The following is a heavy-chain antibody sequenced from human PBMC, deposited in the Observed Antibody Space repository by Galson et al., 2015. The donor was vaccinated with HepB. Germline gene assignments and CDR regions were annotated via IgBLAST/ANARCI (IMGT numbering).Heavy chain of an antibody. CDR1: GGSLNDFA. CDR3: ALTPPTIISGVCDL. CDR2: VVPIVGVV. J-gene: IGHJ5*02. Sequence: SVKVSCKASGGSLNDFAFNWVRQAPGQGLEWMGRVVPIVGVVNYAPKFQGRVTITADKSTSMVYLELRNLRSEDTAFYFCALTPPTIISGVCDLGGQGSLITGSS. D-gene: IGHD2-21*02. V-gene: IGHV1-69*04.